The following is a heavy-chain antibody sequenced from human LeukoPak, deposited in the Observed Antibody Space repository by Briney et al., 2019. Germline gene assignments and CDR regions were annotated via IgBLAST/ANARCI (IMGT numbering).Heavy chain of an antibody. CDR3: AGLAVIGAMYYFDY. V-gene: IGHV4-34*01. CDR2: INHSGST. CDR1: GGSFSGYY. D-gene: IGHD2-21*01. Sequence: SETLSLTCAVCGGSFSGYYCSWIRHPPGKGLEWIVEINHSGSTNYNPTLKSRVTISVDTSNNQFTLKPSSVTAADTAVYYCAGLAVIGAMYYFDYWGQGTLVTVSS. J-gene: IGHJ4*02.